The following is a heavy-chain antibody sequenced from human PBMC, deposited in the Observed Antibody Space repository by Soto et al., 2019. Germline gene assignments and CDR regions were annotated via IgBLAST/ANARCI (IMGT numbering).Heavy chain of an antibody. V-gene: IGHV4-59*01. J-gene: IGHJ5*02. CDR3: AVGGGYHGNRFDP. CDR2: IYYSGST. Sequence: SETLSLTCTVSGGSISSYYWSWIRQPPGKGLEWIGYIYYSGSTNYNPSLKSRVTISVDTSKNQFSLKLSSVTAADTAVYYCAVGGGYHGNRFDPWGQGTLVTVSS. D-gene: IGHD3-16*02. CDR1: GGSISSYY.